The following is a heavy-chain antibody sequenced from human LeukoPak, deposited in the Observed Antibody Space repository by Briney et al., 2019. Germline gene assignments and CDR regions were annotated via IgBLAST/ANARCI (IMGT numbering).Heavy chain of an antibody. Sequence: GESLKISCKGSGYSFTSYWIAWVRKMPGKGLELMGIIYPGDSDTRYRPSFQGQVTMSVDKSISTAYLQWSSLRASDTAVYYCAKGGIIVGETSHFDYWGQGTLVTVSS. CDR2: IYPGDSDT. CDR3: AKGGIIVGETSHFDY. CDR1: GYSFTSYW. V-gene: IGHV5-51*01. D-gene: IGHD1-26*01. J-gene: IGHJ4*02.